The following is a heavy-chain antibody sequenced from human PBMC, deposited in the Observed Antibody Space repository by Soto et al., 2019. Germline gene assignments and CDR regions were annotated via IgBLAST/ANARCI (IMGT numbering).Heavy chain of an antibody. Sequence: QVQLQESGPGLVKPSQTLSLTCTVSGGSISSGAYFWSWIRHHPGRGLEWIGYIYYRGSTYYNPSLKSRLSISVDTSKNQFSLNLTSVTAAYTAMYYCARAEGYISSWGLFDPWGQGILVTVSS. D-gene: IGHD3-3*02. V-gene: IGHV4-31*03. CDR2: IYYRGST. CDR3: ARAEGYISSWGLFDP. J-gene: IGHJ5*02. CDR1: GGSISSGAYF.